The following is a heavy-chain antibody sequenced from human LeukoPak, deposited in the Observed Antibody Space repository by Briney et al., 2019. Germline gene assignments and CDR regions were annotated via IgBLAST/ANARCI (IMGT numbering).Heavy chain of an antibody. Sequence: PGGSLRLSCAASGFTFSSYSMNWVRQAPGKGLEWVSYIRSGSDTIYYADSVKGRFTISRDNAKNSLYLQMNSLRDEDTTVYYCARSLFLDYWGQGTLVTVSS. D-gene: IGHD3-3*02. V-gene: IGHV3-48*02. CDR3: ARSLFLDY. CDR1: GFTFSSYS. J-gene: IGHJ4*02. CDR2: IRSGSDTI.